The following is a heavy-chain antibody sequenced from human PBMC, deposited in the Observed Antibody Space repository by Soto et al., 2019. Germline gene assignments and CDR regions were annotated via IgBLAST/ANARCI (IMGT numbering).Heavy chain of an antibody. CDR1: GLTFSNYA. J-gene: IGHJ4*02. CDR3: AKNQERELPRVIDF. D-gene: IGHD1-7*01. CDR2: MSGSSSTT. Sequence: EVRLLESGGGLVKPGGSLRLSCATSGLTFSNYAMSWVRQAPGGGLEWVSSMSGSSSTTYSADSVRGRFTISRDRSKNTLYLQMRSLRAEDTALYYCAKNQERELPRVIDFWGQGTLVTVSS. V-gene: IGHV3-23*01.